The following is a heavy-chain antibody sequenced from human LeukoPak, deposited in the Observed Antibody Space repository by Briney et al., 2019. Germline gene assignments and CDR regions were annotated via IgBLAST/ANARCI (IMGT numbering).Heavy chain of an antibody. Sequence: ASVKVSCKASRYTFTGYYIHWLRQAPGQGLEWMGFINPNSGGTNYAQKFQGRVTMTRDTSISTAYMELSSLTSDDTAVYYCARDLEGYHYGSGNYPQWGQGTLITVSS. D-gene: IGHD3-10*01. CDR3: ARDLEGYHYGSGNYPQ. CDR1: RYTFTGYY. CDR2: INPNSGGT. J-gene: IGHJ4*02. V-gene: IGHV1-2*02.